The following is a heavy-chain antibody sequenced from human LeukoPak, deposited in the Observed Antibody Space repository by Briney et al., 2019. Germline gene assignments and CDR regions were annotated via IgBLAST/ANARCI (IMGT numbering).Heavy chain of an antibody. CDR1: LFAFSNYA. J-gene: IGHJ4*02. CDR2: VGGRGVKT. Sequence: GGSLRLSCAPSLFAFSNYAIHGVRQAPGKGLEWVSVVGGRGVKTYYADSVKGRFTISRDNSKNTVYLQMNSLRAEDTAVYYCAKRGDCSGTCTYDYWGQGTLVTVSS. CDR3: AKRGDCSGTCTYDY. V-gene: IGHV3-23*01. D-gene: IGHD2-2*01.